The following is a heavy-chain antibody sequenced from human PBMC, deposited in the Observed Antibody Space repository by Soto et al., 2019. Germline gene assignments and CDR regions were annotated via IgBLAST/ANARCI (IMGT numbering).Heavy chain of an antibody. CDR2: INHSGST. V-gene: IGHV4-34*01. J-gene: IGHJ5*02. CDR1: GGSFSGYY. CDR3: ARTYYDILTGYSRDRNNWFDP. D-gene: IGHD3-9*01. Sequence: SETLSLTCAVYGGSFSGYYWSWIRQPPGKGLEWIGEINHSGSTNYNPSLKSRVTISVDTSKNQFSLKLSSVTAADTAVYYCARTYYDILTGYSRDRNNWFDPWGQGTLVTVSS.